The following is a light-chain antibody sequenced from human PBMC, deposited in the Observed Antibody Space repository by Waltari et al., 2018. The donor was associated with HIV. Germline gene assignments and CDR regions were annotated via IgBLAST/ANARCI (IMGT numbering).Light chain of an antibody. Sequence: EIVLTQSQATLSLSPGDRATLSCRASQSLSNYLAWYQHKPGQAPRLLIYDASNRATGIPARFSGSGSGTDFTLTISSLEPEDFAVYYCQQRYGWGFTFGPGTKVDIK. J-gene: IGKJ3*01. CDR1: QSLSNY. CDR2: DAS. V-gene: IGKV3-11*01. CDR3: QQRYGWGFT.